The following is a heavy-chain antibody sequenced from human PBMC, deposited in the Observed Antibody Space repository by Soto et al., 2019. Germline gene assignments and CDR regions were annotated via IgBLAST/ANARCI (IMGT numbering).Heavy chain of an antibody. Sequence: QLVQSGAEVKKPGSSVKVSCKASGGTFSSSYVISWVRQAPGQGLEWRGGIIPFFGAKKYAQKFQGRVTITADESTSTAYMDLSSLRSEDTAVYFCAIHTPRGESGGRGMGYYYYGMDVWGQGTTVTASS. V-gene: IGHV1-69*01. CDR1: GGTFSSSYV. CDR2: IIPFFGAK. D-gene: IGHD2-15*01. CDR3: AIHTPRGESGGRGMGYYYYGMDV. J-gene: IGHJ6*02.